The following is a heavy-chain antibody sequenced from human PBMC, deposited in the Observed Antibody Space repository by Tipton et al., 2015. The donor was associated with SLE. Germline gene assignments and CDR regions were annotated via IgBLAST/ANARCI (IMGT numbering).Heavy chain of an antibody. V-gene: IGHV3-48*03. CDR1: GFTFSSYE. D-gene: IGHD3-3*01. CDR2: ISSSGSII. J-gene: IGHJ3*02. CDR3: ARAYDFWSGSYDAFDI. Sequence: SLRLSCAASGFTFSSYEMNWVRQAPGKGLEWVSYISSSGSIIYYADSVKGRFTISRDNAKNSLYLQMNSLRAEDTAVYYCARAYDFWSGSYDAFDIWGQGTMVTVSS.